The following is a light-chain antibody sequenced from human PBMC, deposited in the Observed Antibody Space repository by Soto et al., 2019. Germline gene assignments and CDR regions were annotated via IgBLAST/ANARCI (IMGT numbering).Light chain of an antibody. V-gene: IGKV3-15*01. J-gene: IGKJ4*01. CDR3: QQYNTWLT. CDR2: GAS. Sequence: EIVMTQSPATLSVSPGERATLSCRASQSVSSNLAWYQQKPGQAPRLLIYGASTRATGIPARFSRSGSGTEFILTISSLQSEDLAVYYCQQYNTWLTFGGGTKVEIK. CDR1: QSVSSN.